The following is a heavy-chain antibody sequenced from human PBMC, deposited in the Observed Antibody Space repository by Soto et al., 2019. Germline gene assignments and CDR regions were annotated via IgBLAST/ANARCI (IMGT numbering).Heavy chain of an antibody. CDR1: GGSINSYY. CDR2: IHYSGST. J-gene: IGHJ5*02. CDR3: ARGGLAARKGRWFDP. D-gene: IGHD6-6*01. V-gene: IGHV4-59*01. Sequence: PSETLSLTCTVSGGSINSYYWGWIRQPPGKGLEWIGYIHYSGSTNYNPSLKSRVTISVDTPKNQFSLKVNSMTAADTAVYYCARGGLAARKGRWFDPWGQGTPVTVSS.